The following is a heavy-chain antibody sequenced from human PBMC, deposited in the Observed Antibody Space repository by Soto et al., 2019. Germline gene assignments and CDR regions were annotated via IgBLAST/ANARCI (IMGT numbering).Heavy chain of an antibody. Sequence: QVQLVQSGAEVKKPGSSVKVSCKASGGTFSSYAISWVRQAPGQGLEWMGGIIPIFGTANYAQKFQGRVTITADESTSTAYMELSSLRAEDTAVYYCAVPYSSCYYGVPYYYYGMDVWGQGTTVTVSS. J-gene: IGHJ6*02. V-gene: IGHV1-69*01. CDR1: GGTFSSYA. D-gene: IGHD3-22*01. CDR2: IIPIFGTA. CDR3: AVPYSSCYYGVPYYYYGMDV.